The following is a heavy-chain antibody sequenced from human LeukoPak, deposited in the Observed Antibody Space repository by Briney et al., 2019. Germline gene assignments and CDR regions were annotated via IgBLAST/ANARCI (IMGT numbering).Heavy chain of an antibody. CDR3: ARGPARDNYYPGDY. J-gene: IGHJ4*02. D-gene: IGHD1-26*01. CDR1: GLTFSSYW. CDR2: INSDGSTT. V-gene: IGHV3-74*01. Sequence: PGGSLRLSCAASGLTFSSYWMHWVRQTPGKGLVWVSRINSDGSTTNYADSVKGRFTISRGNAKNTLYLQINSLRGDDTAVYYCARGPARDNYYPGDYWGQGTLVTVSS.